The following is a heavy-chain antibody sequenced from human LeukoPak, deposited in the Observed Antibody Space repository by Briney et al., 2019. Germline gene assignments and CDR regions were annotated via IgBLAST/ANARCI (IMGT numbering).Heavy chain of an antibody. V-gene: IGHV1-8*01. CDR2: MNPNSGNT. D-gene: IGHD5-18*01. Sequence: GASVKVSCKASGYTFTSYDINWVRRATGQGLEWMGWMNPNSGNTGYAQKFQGRVTITADESTSTAYMELSSLRSEDTAVYYCARAGYSYAYSFDYWGQGTLVTVSS. CDR3: ARAGYSYAYSFDY. J-gene: IGHJ4*02. CDR1: GYTFTSYD.